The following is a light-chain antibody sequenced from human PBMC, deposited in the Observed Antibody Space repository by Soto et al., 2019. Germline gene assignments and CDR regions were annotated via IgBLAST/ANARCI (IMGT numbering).Light chain of an antibody. CDR2: SAS. J-gene: IGKJ5*01. V-gene: IGKV3-15*01. CDR3: QQYNYWPPIT. CDR1: QSVGAK. Sequence: ETVMTQSPATLSMSPGERATLSCRASQSVGAKVNWYQQKPGQAPRLLIYSASTRATGIPARFSGSGSGTEFTLTISSLQSEDFALYFCQQYNYWPPITFGQGTRLEIK.